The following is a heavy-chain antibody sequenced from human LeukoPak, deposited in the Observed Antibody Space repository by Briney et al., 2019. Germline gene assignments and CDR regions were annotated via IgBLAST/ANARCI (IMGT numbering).Heavy chain of an antibody. Sequence: GGSLRLSCAASGFTFSIYAMSWVRQTPGRGLEWVSAISGSGINTYYADSVKGRFTISRDNSENTLYLQMNSLRADDTAVYYCAKGPLTEVAGTTWDSWGQGTLVTVSS. D-gene: IGHD6-19*01. CDR2: ISGSGINT. CDR3: AKGPLTEVAGTTWDS. J-gene: IGHJ4*02. V-gene: IGHV3-23*01. CDR1: GFTFSIYA.